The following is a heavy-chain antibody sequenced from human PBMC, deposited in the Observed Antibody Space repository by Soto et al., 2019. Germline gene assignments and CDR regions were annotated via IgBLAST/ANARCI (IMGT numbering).Heavy chain of an antibody. CDR3: ARVCGGDCHHGMDV. V-gene: IGHV4-31*03. D-gene: IGHD2-21*02. J-gene: IGHJ6*02. CDR2: IYYSGST. CDR1: GGSISSGGYY. Sequence: QVQLQESGPGLVKPSQTLSLTCTVSGGSISSGGYYWSWIRQHPGKGLEWIGYIYYSGSTYYNPSLKGRVTISVDTSKNQFSLKLSSVTAADTAVYDCARVCGGDCHHGMDVWGQGTTVTVSS.